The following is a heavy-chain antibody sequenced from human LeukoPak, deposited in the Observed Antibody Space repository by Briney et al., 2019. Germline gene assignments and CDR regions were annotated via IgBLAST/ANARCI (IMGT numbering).Heavy chain of an antibody. D-gene: IGHD4-17*01. CDR2: INTNTGNP. CDR1: GYTFSSYA. J-gene: IGHJ4*02. CDR3: ARSNNDGDYLGVGFDY. V-gene: IGHV7-4-1*02. Sequence: ASVRVSCKASGYTFSSYAMNWVRQAPGQGLEWMGWINTNTGNPTYAQGFTGRFVFSLDTSVSTAYLQISSLQAEDTAVYYCARSNNDGDYLGVGFDYWGQGTLVTVSS.